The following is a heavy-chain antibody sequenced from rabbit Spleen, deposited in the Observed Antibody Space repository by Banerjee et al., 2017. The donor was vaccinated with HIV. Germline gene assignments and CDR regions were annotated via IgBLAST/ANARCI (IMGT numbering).Heavy chain of an antibody. CDR2: IYSGSSGST. CDR1: GFSFSSGYK. J-gene: IGHJ6*01. V-gene: IGHV1S45*01. CDR3: ARDTGTSFSTYGMDL. Sequence: QEQVEESGGGLVQPEGSLTLTCTASGFSFSSGYKMSWVRQAPGKGLEWIACIYSGSSGSTYSATWAKGRFSISKTSSTTVDLQMTTLTAADTATYFCARDTGTSFSTYGMDLWGPGTLVTVS. D-gene: IGHD8-1*01.